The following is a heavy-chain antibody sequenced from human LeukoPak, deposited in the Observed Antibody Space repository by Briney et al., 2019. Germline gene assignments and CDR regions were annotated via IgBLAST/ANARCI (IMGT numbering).Heavy chain of an antibody. CDR2: INPNSGGT. CDR1: GYSFTDYY. D-gene: IGHD2-21*01. V-gene: IGHV1-2*02. CDR3: ARADRLHGGPYLIGP. Sequence: AASVKVSCKASGYSFTDYYMHWVRQAPGQGLEWMGWINPNSGGTNSAQKFQGRVTMTRDTSITTVYMEGSWLTSDDTAIYYCARADRLHGGPYLIGPWGQGTLVTVSS. J-gene: IGHJ5*02.